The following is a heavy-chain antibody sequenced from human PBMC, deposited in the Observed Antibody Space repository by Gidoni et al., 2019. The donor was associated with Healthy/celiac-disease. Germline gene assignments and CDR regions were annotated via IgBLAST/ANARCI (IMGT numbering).Heavy chain of an antibody. CDR1: GGSISSSSYY. D-gene: IGHD6-19*01. J-gene: IGHJ2*01. CDR3: ASRWLGYFDL. V-gene: IGHV4-39*01. Sequence: QLQLQESGPGLVKPSETLSLTCTVSGGSISSSSYYWGWIRQPPGKGLEWIGSIYYSGSTCYNPSLKSRVTISVDTSKNQFSLMLSSVTAADTAVYYCASRWLGYFDLWGRGTLVTVSS. CDR2: IYYSGST.